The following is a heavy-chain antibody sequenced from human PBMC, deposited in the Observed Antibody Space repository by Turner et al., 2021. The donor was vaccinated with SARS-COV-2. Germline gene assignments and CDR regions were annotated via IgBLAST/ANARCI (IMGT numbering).Heavy chain of an antibody. J-gene: IGHJ4*02. D-gene: IGHD6-25*01. CDR1: GFTFSSYA. CDR3: AKVPPSGDYFDY. V-gene: IGHV3-23*01. CDR2: FSAGGGST. Sequence: EVQLFVSWGGLLQPGCSLRISSAASGFTFSSYAMSWGRRAPGKGLVWVSAFSAGGGSTYYAESVKGRFTISRDNSKNPLYLQMNSLRAEDTAVYYCAKVPPSGDYFDYWGQGTLVTVSS.